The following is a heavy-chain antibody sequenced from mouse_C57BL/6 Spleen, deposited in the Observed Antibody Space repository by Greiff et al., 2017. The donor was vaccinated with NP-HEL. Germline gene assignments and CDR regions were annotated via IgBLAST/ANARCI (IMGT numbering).Heavy chain of an antibody. CDR2: IRNKANGYTT. J-gene: IGHJ3*01. CDR3: ARSALRAWFAY. Sequence: DVMLVESGGGLVQPGGSLSLSCAASGFTFTDYYMSWVRQPPGKALEWLGFIRNKANGYTTEYSASVKGRFTISRDNSQSIRYLQMNALRAEDSATYYCARSALRAWFAYWGQGTLVTVSA. CDR1: GFTFTDYY. V-gene: IGHV7-3*01. D-gene: IGHD2-12*01.